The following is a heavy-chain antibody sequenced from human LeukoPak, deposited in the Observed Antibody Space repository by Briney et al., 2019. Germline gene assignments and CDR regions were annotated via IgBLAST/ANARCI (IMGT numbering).Heavy chain of an antibody. CDR3: AREVDCSGGSCYYKNYMDV. V-gene: IGHV1-2*02. J-gene: IGHJ6*03. CDR1: GYTFTGYY. D-gene: IGHD2-15*01. Sequence: ASVKVSCKASGYTFTGYYMHWVRQAPGQGLEWMGWINPNSGGTNYAQKFQGRVTMTRDTSISTAYMELSRLRSDDTAVYYCAREVDCSGGSCYYKNYMDVWGKGTTVTISS. CDR2: INPNSGGT.